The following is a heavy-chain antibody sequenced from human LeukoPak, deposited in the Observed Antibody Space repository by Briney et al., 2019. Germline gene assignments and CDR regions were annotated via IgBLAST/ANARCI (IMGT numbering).Heavy chain of an antibody. J-gene: IGHJ3*02. CDR1: GFTFSSYA. CDR2: ISYDGSNK. D-gene: IGHD2-2*02. Sequence: GGSLRLSCAASGFTFSSYAMHWVRQAPGKGLEWVAVISYDGSNKYYADSVKGRFTISRDNSKNTLYLQMCSLRAEDTAVYYCARDIPGMEGAFDIWGQGTMVTVSS. CDR3: ARDIPGMEGAFDI. V-gene: IGHV3-30-3*01.